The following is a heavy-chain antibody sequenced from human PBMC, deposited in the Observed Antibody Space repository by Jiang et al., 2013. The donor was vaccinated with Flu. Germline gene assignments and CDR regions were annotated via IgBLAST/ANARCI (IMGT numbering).Heavy chain of an antibody. V-gene: IGHV3-23*01. Sequence: ISRDNSKNTLYLQMNSLRAEDTAVYYCAKDPNYGAYYYYGMDVWGQGTTVTVSS. D-gene: IGHD4/OR15-4a*01. J-gene: IGHJ6*02. CDR3: AKDPNYGAYYYYGMDV.